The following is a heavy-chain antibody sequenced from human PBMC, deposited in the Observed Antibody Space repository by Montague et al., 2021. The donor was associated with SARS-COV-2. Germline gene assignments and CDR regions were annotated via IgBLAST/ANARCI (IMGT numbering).Heavy chain of an antibody. D-gene: IGHD3-10*01. CDR3: ARGMIRGVTTPFDY. CDR1: SGSIISSGYY. J-gene: IGHJ4*02. Sequence: SETLSLTCSVSSGSIISSGYYWVWIRQPPGQELEWIGYIYYSGTTYYNPSLQSRVTISVDTSKNHLSLRLSSVTAADTAVYFCARGMIRGVTTPFDYWGQGSQVTVSS. V-gene: IGHV4-39*02. CDR2: IYYSGTT.